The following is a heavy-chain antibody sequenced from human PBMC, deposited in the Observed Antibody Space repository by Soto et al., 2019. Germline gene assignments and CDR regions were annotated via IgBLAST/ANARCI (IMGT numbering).Heavy chain of an antibody. CDR2: ITDNGGST. Sequence: LRLSCAASGFTFSRDGMSWVRQAPGKGLEWVSLITDNGGSTYYADSVEGRFTISRDNTKNTLSLQMNSLRAEDTAVYYCAKERATTTAFDYWGQGALVTVSS. CDR1: GFTFSRDG. D-gene: IGHD4-17*01. V-gene: IGHV3-23*01. J-gene: IGHJ4*02. CDR3: AKERATTTAFDY.